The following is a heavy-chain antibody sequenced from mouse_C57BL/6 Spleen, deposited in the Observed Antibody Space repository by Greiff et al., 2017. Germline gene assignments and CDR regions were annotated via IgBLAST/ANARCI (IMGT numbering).Heavy chain of an antibody. Sequence: QVHVKQPGAELVKPWASVKLSCKASGYTFTSYWMHWVKQRPGQGLEWIGMIHPNSGSTNYNEKFKSKATLTVDKSSSTAYMQLSSLTSEDSAVYYCAREGAQATHFDYWGQGTTLTVSS. CDR2: IHPNSGST. CDR3: AREGAQATHFDY. V-gene: IGHV1-64*01. CDR1: GYTFTSYW. J-gene: IGHJ2*01. D-gene: IGHD3-2*02.